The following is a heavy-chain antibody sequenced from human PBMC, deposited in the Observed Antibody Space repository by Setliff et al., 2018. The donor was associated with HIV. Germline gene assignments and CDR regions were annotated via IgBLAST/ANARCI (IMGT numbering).Heavy chain of an antibody. D-gene: IGHD3-10*01. V-gene: IGHV4-39*07. Sequence: SETLSLTCIVSGGSISSSSYYWGWIRQPPGKGLEWIGSLYHTGSTYYNPSLKSRVTISVDTSKNQFSLKLSSVTAADTAIYFCARVTYGSGSRNFDYWGQGTLVTVSS. CDR2: LYHTGST. J-gene: IGHJ4*02. CDR1: GGSISSSSYY. CDR3: ARVTYGSGSRNFDY.